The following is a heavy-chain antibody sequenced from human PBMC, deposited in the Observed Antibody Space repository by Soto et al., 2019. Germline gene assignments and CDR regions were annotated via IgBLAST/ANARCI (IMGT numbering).Heavy chain of an antibody. J-gene: IGHJ3*02. Sequence: VGSLRLSCAASGFNVSSKYMSWVRQAPGKGLEWVSVIYSGGSTYYADSVKGRFTISRDNSKNTLYLQMNSLRAEDTAVYYCARAGYPLDAFDIWRQGTMVTVSS. CDR1: GFNVSSKY. CDR2: IYSGGST. V-gene: IGHV3-53*01. D-gene: IGHD6-13*01. CDR3: ARAGYPLDAFDI.